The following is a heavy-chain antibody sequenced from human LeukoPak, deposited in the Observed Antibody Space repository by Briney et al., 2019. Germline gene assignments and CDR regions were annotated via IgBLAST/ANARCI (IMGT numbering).Heavy chain of an antibody. CDR3: VRYLSGWYYFDW. D-gene: IGHD6-19*01. Sequence: GGSLRLSCAAPGFTFSTFGMRWVRQAPGKGLEWVSTIPASGGNTYYADSVRGRFTISRDNSKNTLYLQINSLTAEDTAIHYCVRYLSGWYYFDWWGQGTLVTVSS. V-gene: IGHV3-23*01. CDR1: GFTFSTFG. CDR2: IPASGGNT. J-gene: IGHJ4*02.